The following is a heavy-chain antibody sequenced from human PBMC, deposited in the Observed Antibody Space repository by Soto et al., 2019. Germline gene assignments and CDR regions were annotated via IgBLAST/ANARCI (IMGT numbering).Heavy chain of an antibody. J-gene: IGHJ4*02. V-gene: IGHV2-5*02. D-gene: IGHD1-26*01. CDR3: ALRAPPIVGVTLFHS. CDR2: IYWDDDK. Sequence: QITLKESGPTLVKPTQTLTLTCTFSGFSLSTSGVGVGWIRQPPGKALEWLALIYWDDDKRYSPSLKSRLTIPKDTSKNQVVLTVTNMDPVDTATYYCALRAPPIVGVTLFHSWGQGTLVTVSS. CDR1: GFSLSTSGVG.